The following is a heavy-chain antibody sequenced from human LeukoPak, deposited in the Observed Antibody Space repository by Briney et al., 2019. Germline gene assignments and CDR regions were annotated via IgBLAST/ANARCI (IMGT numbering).Heavy chain of an antibody. CDR1: GFSFSSYW. J-gene: IGHJ4*02. CDR2: IKQEGSAR. Sequence: PGGSLRLSCVASGFSFSSYWMSWVRQTPGQGLEWVANIKQEGSARYYVDSVTGRFTISRDNAMNSLYLQMNSLRVEDTAVYYCARDPGIAAAGTVGYFDSWGQGILVTVSS. V-gene: IGHV3-7*01. CDR3: ARDPGIAAAGTVGYFDS. D-gene: IGHD6-13*01.